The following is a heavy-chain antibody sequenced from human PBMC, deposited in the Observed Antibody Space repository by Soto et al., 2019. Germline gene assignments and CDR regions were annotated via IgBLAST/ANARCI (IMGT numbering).Heavy chain of an antibody. D-gene: IGHD2-2*01. V-gene: IGHV3-23*01. J-gene: IGHJ4*02. CDR1: GFTFSSYA. CDR3: AKEGYCSSTSCYESYIDY. Sequence: GGSLRLSCAASGFTFSSYAMSWVRQAPGKGLEWVSAISGSGGSTYYADSVKGRFTISRDNSKNTLYLQMNSLRAEDTAVYYCAKEGYCSSTSCYESYIDYWGQGTLVTVSS. CDR2: ISGSGGST.